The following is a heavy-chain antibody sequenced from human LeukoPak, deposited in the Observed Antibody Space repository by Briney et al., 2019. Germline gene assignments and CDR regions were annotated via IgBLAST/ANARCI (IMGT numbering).Heavy chain of an antibody. CDR2: IIPIFGTA. Sequence: ASVKVSRKASGGSFRSSTFAWVRQAPGRGLEWMGGIIPIFGTANYALEFQGRATITTDESTSTVYMELSSLRSEDTAMYYCARGPLHVALSSGSLKWLDPWGQGSLVTVSS. CDR1: GGSFRSST. D-gene: IGHD3-3*01. V-gene: IGHV1-69*05. J-gene: IGHJ5*02. CDR3: ARGPLHVALSSGSLKWLDP.